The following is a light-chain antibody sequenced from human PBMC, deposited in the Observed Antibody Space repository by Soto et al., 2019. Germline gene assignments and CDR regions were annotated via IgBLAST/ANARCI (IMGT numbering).Light chain of an antibody. J-gene: IGLJ2*01. CDR3: SSYAGSNNFVV. Sequence: QSVLTQPPSASGSPGQSVTISCTGTSSDVGGYNYVSWYQQHPGKAPKLMIYEVSKRPSGVPDRFSGSKSGNTASLTVSGLQAEDEADYYCSSYAGSNNFVVFGGVPKLTVL. V-gene: IGLV2-8*01. CDR2: EVS. CDR1: SSDVGGYNY.